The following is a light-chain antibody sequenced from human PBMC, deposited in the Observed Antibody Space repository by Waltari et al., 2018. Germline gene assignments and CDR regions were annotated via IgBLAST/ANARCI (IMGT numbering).Light chain of an antibody. J-gene: IGLJ3*02. CDR1: RSYVGTYNF. Sequence: HSALTQPASVSGSPGQSITIPCSATRSYVGTYNFSPWYQQNPGKAPKLMIYEGNKRPSGVSNRFSGSKAGNTASLTISGLQAEDEADYYCYSYAGSGTWVFGGGTKLTVL. CDR3: YSYAGSGTWV. CDR2: EGN. V-gene: IGLV2-23*01.